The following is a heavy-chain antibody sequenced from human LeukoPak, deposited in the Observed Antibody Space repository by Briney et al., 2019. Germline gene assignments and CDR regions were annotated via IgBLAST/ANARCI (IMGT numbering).Heavy chain of an antibody. CDR3: ARDGTITDDY. D-gene: IGHD3-3*01. Sequence: GASVKVSCKTSGYTFSNFGINWVRQAPGQGLEWMGWISGNNDNPNYGQKFQGRFTVTTDSSTSTAYMELRNLRFDDTAVYYCARDGTITDDYWGQGTLVTVSS. J-gene: IGHJ4*02. CDR1: GYTFSNFG. V-gene: IGHV1-18*01. CDR2: ISGNNDNP.